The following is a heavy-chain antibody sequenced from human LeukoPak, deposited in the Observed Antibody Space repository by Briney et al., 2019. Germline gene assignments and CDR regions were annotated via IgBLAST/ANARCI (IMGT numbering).Heavy chain of an antibody. CDR3: ARDIRYSGFGPDY. CDR1: GFTFSSYG. Sequence: GGSLRLSCAASGFTFSSYGMHWVRQAPGKGLEWVANIKEDGSEKYYVDSVKGRFTISRDNAKNSLYLQMNSLRVEDTAVYYCARDIRYSGFGPDYWGQGTLVTVSS. D-gene: IGHD1-26*01. V-gene: IGHV3-7*01. CDR2: IKEDGSEK. J-gene: IGHJ4*02.